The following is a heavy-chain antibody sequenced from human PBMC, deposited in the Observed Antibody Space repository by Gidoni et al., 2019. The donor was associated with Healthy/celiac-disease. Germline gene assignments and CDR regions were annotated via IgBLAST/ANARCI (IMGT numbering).Heavy chain of an antibody. J-gene: IGHJ3*02. CDR1: GFTFSSYG. CDR2: ISYDGSNK. CDR3: AKDGGGVDAFDI. V-gene: IGHV3-30*18. Sequence: QVQLVESGGGVVQPGRSLRLSCAASGFTFSSYGMHWVRQAPGKGLEWVAVISYDGSNKYYADSVKGRFTISRDNSKNTLYLQMNSLRAEDTAVYYCAKDGGGVDAFDIWGQGTMVTVSS.